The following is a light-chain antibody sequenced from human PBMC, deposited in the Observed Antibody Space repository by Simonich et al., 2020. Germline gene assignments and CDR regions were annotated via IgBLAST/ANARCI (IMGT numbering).Light chain of an antibody. V-gene: IGKV4-1*01. J-gene: IGKJ1*01. CDR2: WAS. CDR1: QSVLYSSNNKNY. Sequence: DIVMTQSPDSLAVSLGERATINCKSSQSVLYSSNNKNYLAGYQQKPGQPPKLLIYWASTRESGVPDRFIGSGSGTDFTLTISSLQAEDVAVCYCQQYYSTPLTFGQGTKVEIK. CDR3: QQYYSTPLT.